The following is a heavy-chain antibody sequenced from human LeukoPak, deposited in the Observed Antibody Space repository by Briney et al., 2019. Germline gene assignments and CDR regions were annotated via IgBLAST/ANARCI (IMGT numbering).Heavy chain of an antibody. V-gene: IGHV3-7*01. CDR2: IKQDGSEK. CDR1: GFTFSSYW. Sequence: GGSLRLSCAAYGFTFSSYWMSWVRQAPGKGLEWVANIKQDGSEKYYVDSVKGRFTISRDNAKNSLYLQMNSLRAEDTAVYYCARVKGYDFWSGYYWPYYFDYWGQGTLVTVSS. D-gene: IGHD3-3*01. CDR3: ARVKGYDFWSGYYWPYYFDY. J-gene: IGHJ4*02.